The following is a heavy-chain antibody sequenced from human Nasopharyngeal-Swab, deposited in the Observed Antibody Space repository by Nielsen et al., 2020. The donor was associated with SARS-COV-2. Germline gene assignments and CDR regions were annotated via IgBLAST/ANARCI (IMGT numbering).Heavy chain of an antibody. CDR2: IWYDGSNK. D-gene: IGHD3-3*01. CDR3: ARNPNTKYYDFWSGYPYTPYYGMDV. J-gene: IGHJ6*02. Sequence: WIRQPPGKGLEWVAVIWYDGSNKYYADSVKGRFTISRDNSKNTLYLQMNSLRAEDTAVYYCARNPNTKYYDFWSGYPYTPYYGMDVWGQGTTVTV. V-gene: IGHV3-33*01.